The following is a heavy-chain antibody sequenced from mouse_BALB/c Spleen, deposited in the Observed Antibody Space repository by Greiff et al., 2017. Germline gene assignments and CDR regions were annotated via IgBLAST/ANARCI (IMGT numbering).Heavy chain of an antibody. CDR1: GFTFSSYA. Sequence: EVKLVESGGGLVKPGGSLKLSCAASGFTFSSYAMSWVRQTPEKRLEWVATISSGGSYTYYPDSVKGRFTISRDNAKNTLYLQMSSLRSEDTAMYYCARELRGYYYAMDYWGQGTSVTVSS. V-gene: IGHV5-9-3*01. CDR3: ARELRGYYYAMDY. D-gene: IGHD1-1*01. CDR2: ISSGGSYT. J-gene: IGHJ4*01.